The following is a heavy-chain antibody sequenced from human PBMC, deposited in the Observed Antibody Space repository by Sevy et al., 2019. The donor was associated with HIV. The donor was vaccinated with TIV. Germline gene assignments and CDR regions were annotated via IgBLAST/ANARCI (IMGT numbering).Heavy chain of an antibody. CDR1: GFTVSGNY. V-gene: IGHV3-66*01. CDR2: IYSGTST. Sequence: GGSLRLSCTASGFTVSGNYMSWVRQAPGKGLEWVSVIYSGTSTFYADSVKGRFTISRDNSKNTLYLQMGSLRAEDTAVYYCARDRDGSYPDYWGQGTLVTVSS. J-gene: IGHJ4*02. CDR3: ARDRDGSYPDY. D-gene: IGHD1-26*01.